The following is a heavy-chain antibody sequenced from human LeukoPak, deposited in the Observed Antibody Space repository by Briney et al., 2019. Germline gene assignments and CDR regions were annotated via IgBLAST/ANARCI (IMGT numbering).Heavy chain of an antibody. D-gene: IGHD1-26*01. CDR1: GFTFSSYW. Sequence: PGGSLRLSCAASGFTFSSYWMHWVRQAPGKGLVWVSRINSDGSSTSYADSVKGRFTISRDNAKNTLYLQMNSLRAEDTAVYYCARVWIRVGVNTAFDYWGQGTLVTVSS. CDR2: INSDGSST. V-gene: IGHV3-74*01. J-gene: IGHJ4*02. CDR3: ARVWIRVGVNTAFDY.